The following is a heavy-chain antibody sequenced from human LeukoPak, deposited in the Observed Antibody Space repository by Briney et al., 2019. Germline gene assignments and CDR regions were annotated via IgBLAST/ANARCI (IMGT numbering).Heavy chain of an antibody. V-gene: IGHV4-4*02. D-gene: IGHD2-2*01. CDR2: IYHSGST. CDR3: ARGKAFYCSSTSCPPEAWFDP. J-gene: IGHJ5*02. CDR1: GGSISSSNW. Sequence: SETLSLTCAVSGGSISSSNWWSWVRQPPGKGLEWIGEIYHSGSTNYNPSLKSRVTISVDKSKNQFSLKLSSVTAADTAVYYCARGKAFYCSSTSCPPEAWFDPWGQGTLVTVSS.